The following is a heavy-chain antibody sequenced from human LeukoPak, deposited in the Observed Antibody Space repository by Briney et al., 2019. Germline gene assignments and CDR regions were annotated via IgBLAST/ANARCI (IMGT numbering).Heavy chain of an antibody. D-gene: IGHD4-17*01. Sequence: GRSLRLSCAASGFTFSTYAMHWVRQAPGKGLEWVAFVSVDGSHKDYGGSVKGRFTISRDNSKNTLYLQMNSLRAEDTAVYYCAKDNGDHAIDYWAQGTVVTVSS. CDR3: AKDNGDHAIDY. J-gene: IGHJ4*02. CDR2: VSVDGSHK. V-gene: IGHV3-30*18. CDR1: GFTFSTYA.